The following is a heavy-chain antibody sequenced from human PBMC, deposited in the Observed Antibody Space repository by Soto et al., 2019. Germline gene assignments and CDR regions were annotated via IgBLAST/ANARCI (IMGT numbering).Heavy chain of an antibody. D-gene: IGHD6-13*01. CDR2: IKSKTDGGTT. CDR3: TTADLAAAGLYYYGMDV. CDR1: GFTFSNGW. J-gene: IGHJ6*02. V-gene: IGHV3-15*07. Sequence: PGGSLRLSCAASGFTFSNGWMNWVRQAPGKGLEWVGRIKSKTDGGTTDYAAPVKGRFTISRDDSKNTLYLQMNSLKTEDTAVYYCTTADLAAAGLYYYGMDVWGQGTTVTVSS.